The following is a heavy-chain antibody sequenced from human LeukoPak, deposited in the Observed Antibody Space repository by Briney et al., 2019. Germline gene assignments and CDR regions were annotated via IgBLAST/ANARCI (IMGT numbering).Heavy chain of an antibody. D-gene: IGHD3-16*01. Sequence: GSLRLSCAASGFTFSSYAMHWVRQAPGKGLEWVAVISYDGSNKCYADSVKGRFTISRDNSKNTLYLQMNSLRAEDTAVYYCARVRRPGYYYYGMDVWGQGTTVTVSS. CDR3: ARVRRPGYYYYGMDV. V-gene: IGHV3-30-3*01. CDR2: ISYDGSNK. J-gene: IGHJ6*02. CDR1: GFTFSSYA.